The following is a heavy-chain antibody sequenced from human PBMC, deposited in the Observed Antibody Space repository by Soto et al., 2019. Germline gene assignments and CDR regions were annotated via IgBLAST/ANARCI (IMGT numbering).Heavy chain of an antibody. Sequence: PGGSLRLSCAASGLTFSSYAMSWVRQAPGKGLEWVSAISGSGGSTYYADSVKGRFTISRDNSKNTLYLQMNSLRAEDTAVYYCAKVRYSSSQPLIWGRGTLVTVSS. D-gene: IGHD6-13*01. J-gene: IGHJ4*02. CDR1: GLTFSSYA. CDR2: ISGSGGST. V-gene: IGHV3-23*01. CDR3: AKVRYSSSQPLI.